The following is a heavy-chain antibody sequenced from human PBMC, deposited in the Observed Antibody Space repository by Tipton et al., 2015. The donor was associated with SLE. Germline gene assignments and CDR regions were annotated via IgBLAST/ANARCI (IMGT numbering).Heavy chain of an antibody. CDR2: VSASGGNT. CDR3: ARVLIDYYGIDV. D-gene: IGHD3-16*02. V-gene: IGHV3-NL1*01. J-gene: IGHJ6*02. CDR1: GFTFSNYG. Sequence: SLRLSCAATGFTFSNYGIHWVRQAPGKGLEWVAGVSASGGNTYYADSVRGRFTISRDNSKNTLYMQMNSLRAEDTAVYYCARVLIDYYGIDVCGQVTTVTVPS.